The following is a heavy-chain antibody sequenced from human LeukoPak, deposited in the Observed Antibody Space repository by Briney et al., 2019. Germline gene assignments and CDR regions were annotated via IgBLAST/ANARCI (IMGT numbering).Heavy chain of an antibody. J-gene: IGHJ5*01. V-gene: IGHV3-7*03. Sequence: PGGSLTLSCAASGFTLSTYWLSWFRQSPGKGLEWVAHISHDGSEKHYVDSVKGRFTISRDNAKNSLYLQMNSLKVEDTAVYYCARDNWVDCWGQGTLVTVSS. CDR3: ARDNWVDC. CDR1: GFTLSTYW. CDR2: ISHDGSEK.